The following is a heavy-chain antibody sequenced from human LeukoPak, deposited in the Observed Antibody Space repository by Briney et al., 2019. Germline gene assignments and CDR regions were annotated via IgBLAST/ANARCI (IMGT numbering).Heavy chain of an antibody. Sequence: GRSLRLSCAASGFTFDDFAMHWVRQAPGKGLEWVSGISWNSGSIGYADSVKGRFTISRDNAKNSLYLQMNSLRAEDTAVYYCARESIVGATKTFDYWGQGTLVTVSS. V-gene: IGHV3-9*01. CDR2: ISWNSGSI. D-gene: IGHD1-26*01. J-gene: IGHJ4*02. CDR1: GFTFDDFA. CDR3: ARESIVGATKTFDY.